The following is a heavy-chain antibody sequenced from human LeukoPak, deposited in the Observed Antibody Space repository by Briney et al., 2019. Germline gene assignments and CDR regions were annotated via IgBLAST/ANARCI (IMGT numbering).Heavy chain of an antibody. D-gene: IGHD1-26*01. J-gene: IGHJ4*02. CDR3: VRSGGYGLIDY. CDR2: IYSSGST. Sequence: SETLSLACAVSGASISGSGYYWGWIRQPPGKGLEWIGNIYSSGSTYYNASLQSRVTISIDTSKNQFSLRLSSVTAADTAMYYCVRSGGYGLIDYWGQGTRVTVSS. CDR1: GASISGSGYY. V-gene: IGHV4-39*01.